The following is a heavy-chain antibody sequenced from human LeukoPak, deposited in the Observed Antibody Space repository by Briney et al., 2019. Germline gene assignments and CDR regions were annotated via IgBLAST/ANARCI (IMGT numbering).Heavy chain of an antibody. J-gene: IGHJ5*02. D-gene: IGHD2-8*02. CDR3: ASSHCTAGSCNWFDP. Sequence: PGGSVRLSCAASGFTVSSNYMSWVRQAPGKGLEWVSFMYRGDRTYYTDSVKGRFTMSRDDMKKTVYLQMDSLRAEDTAVYYCASSHCTAGSCNWFDPWGQGTLVTVSP. CDR2: MYRGDRT. CDR1: GFTVSSNY. V-gene: IGHV3-66*01.